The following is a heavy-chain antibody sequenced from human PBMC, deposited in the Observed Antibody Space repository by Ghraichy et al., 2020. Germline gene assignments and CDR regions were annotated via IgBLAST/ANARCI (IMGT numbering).Heavy chain of an antibody. CDR2: MNPNSGNT. J-gene: IGHJ6*02. CDR1: GYTFTSYD. CDR3: ARGPGGSYSYYYYYGMDV. D-gene: IGHD1-26*01. Sequence: ASVKVSCKASGYTFTSYDINWVRQATGQGLEWMGWMNPNSGNTGYAQKFQGRVTMTRNTSISTAYMELSSLRSEDTAVYYCARGPGGSYSYYYYYGMDVWGQGTTVTVSS. V-gene: IGHV1-8*01.